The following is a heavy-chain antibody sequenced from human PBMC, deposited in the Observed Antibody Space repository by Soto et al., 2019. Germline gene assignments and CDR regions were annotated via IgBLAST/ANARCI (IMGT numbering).Heavy chain of an antibody. Sequence: GGSLRLSCEASGFTFSSYWMSWVRQAPGRGLEWLSVIFAGGGTYYADSVKGRFTISKDNSKNRVYLQMNTLRAGDTAVYYCAGGFSYGYIDHWGQGTPVTVSS. J-gene: IGHJ4*02. CDR2: IFAGGGT. D-gene: IGHD5-18*01. CDR1: GFTFSSYW. CDR3: AGGFSYGYIDH. V-gene: IGHV3-53*01.